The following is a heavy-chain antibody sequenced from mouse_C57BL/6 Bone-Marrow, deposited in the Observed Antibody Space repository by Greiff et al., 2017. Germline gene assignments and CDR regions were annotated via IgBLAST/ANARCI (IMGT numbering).Heavy chain of an antibody. CDR1: GFNIKDDY. D-gene: IGHD2-3*01. CDR2: IDPENGDT. Sequence: VQLQQSGAELVRPGASVKLSCTASGFNIKDDYMHWVKQRPEQGLEWIGWIDPENGDTEYASKFQGKATITADTSSNTAYLQLSSLTSEDTAVYYWTTGWDGYPDYWGQGTTLTVSS. J-gene: IGHJ2*01. V-gene: IGHV14-4*01. CDR3: TTGWDGYPDY.